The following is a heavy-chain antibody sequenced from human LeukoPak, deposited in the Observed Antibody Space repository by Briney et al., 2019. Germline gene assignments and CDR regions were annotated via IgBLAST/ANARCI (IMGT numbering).Heavy chain of an antibody. D-gene: IGHD1-1*01. CDR1: GFTFSSYG. Sequence: GGSLRLSCAASGFTFSSYGMHWVRQAPGKGLEWVAFIRYDGSNKYYADSVKGRFTISRDNSKNTLYLQMNSLRAEDTAVYYCARGVPTGIDYFDYWGQGTLVTVSS. J-gene: IGHJ4*02. CDR2: IRYDGSNK. V-gene: IGHV3-30*02. CDR3: ARGVPTGIDYFDY.